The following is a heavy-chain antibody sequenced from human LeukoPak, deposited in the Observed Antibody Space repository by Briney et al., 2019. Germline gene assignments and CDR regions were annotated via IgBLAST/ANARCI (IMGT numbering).Heavy chain of an antibody. D-gene: IGHD2-21*02. CDR3: ARGGVVATAIEGGFYHYGMDV. CDR2: IYHSGST. J-gene: IGHJ6*02. Sequence: SETLSLTCVVSGGSISSSNWWSWVRQPPGKGLEWIGEIYHSGSTNYNPSLKSRVTISVDRFKNQFSLRLTSVAVADTAVYYCARGGVVATAIEGGFYHYGMDVWGQGTTVTVSS. CDR1: GGSISSSNW. V-gene: IGHV4-4*02.